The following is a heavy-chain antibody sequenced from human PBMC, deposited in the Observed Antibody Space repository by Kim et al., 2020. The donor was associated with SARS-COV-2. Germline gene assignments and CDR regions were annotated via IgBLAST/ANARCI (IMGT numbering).Heavy chain of an antibody. CDR1: GGSFSGYY. CDR2: INHSGST. J-gene: IGHJ4*02. V-gene: IGHV4-34*01. CDR3: ARGPTGGSSGWYQGGSADY. D-gene: IGHD6-19*01. Sequence: SETLSLTCAVYGGSFSGYYWSWIRQPPGKGLEWIGEINHSGSTNYNPSLKSRVTISVDTSKNQFSLKLSSVTAADTAVYYCARGPTGGSSGWYQGGSADYWGQGTLVTVSS.